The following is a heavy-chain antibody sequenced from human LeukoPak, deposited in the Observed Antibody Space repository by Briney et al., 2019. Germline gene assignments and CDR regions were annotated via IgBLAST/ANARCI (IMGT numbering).Heavy chain of an antibody. CDR2: LYIVGTT. D-gene: IGHD3-10*01. CDR1: GFSVSSKY. J-gene: IGHJ4*02. V-gene: IGHV3-66*01. CDR3: AREDHYGSGFDY. Sequence: GGSLRLSCAASGFSVSSKYMSWVRQAPGKGLDWVSVLYIVGTTYYADSVKGRFTISRDNSKNTLYLQMNSLRAEDTAVYYCAREDHYGSGFDYWGQGTLVTVSS.